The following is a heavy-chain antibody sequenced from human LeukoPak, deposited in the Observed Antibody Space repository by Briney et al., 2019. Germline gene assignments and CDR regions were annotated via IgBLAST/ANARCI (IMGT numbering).Heavy chain of an antibody. CDR1: GFTFSSYG. J-gene: IGHJ4*02. D-gene: IGHD4-23*01. Sequence: GGSLRLSCAASGFTFSSYGMPWVRQAPGKGLEWVAVISYDGSNKYYADSVKGRFTISRDNSKNTLYLQMNSLRAEDTAVYYCAKDQTGHDYGGTRFDYWGQGTLVTVSS. V-gene: IGHV3-30*18. CDR3: AKDQTGHDYGGTRFDY. CDR2: ISYDGSNK.